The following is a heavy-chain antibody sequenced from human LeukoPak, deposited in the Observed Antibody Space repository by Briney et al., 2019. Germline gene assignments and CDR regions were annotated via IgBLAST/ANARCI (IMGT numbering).Heavy chain of an antibody. CDR3: AREPDTKILFDY. J-gene: IGHJ4*02. V-gene: IGHV4-4*07. D-gene: IGHD3-3*01. CDR2: IYTSGST. CDR1: GYSISSGYY. Sequence: PSETLSLTCAVSGYSISSGYYWSWIRQPAGKGLEWIGRIYTSGSTNYNPSLKSRVTMSVDTSKNQFSLKLSSVTAADTAVYYCAREPDTKILFDYWGQGTLVTVSS.